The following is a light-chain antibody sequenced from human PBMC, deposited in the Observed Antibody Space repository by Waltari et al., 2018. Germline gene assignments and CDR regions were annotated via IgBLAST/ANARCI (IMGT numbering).Light chain of an antibody. CDR3: SSYTSSTTFAV. Sequence: QQYPGKAPKLIIYDVTTRPSGVSNRFSGSKSGNTASLTISGLQAADEADYYCSSYTSSTTFAVFGGGTKLSV. V-gene: IGLV2-14*03. J-gene: IGLJ2*01. CDR2: DVT.